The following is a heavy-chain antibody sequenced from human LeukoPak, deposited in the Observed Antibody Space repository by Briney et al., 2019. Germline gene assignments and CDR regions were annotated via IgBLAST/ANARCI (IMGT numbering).Heavy chain of an antibody. CDR1: GFTFSSYW. D-gene: IGHD6-25*01. CDR3: ARDQPAAHYYYYYGMDV. Sequence: PGGSLRLSCAASGFTFSSYWMSWVRQAPGKGLEWVANIKQDGSEKYYVDSVKGRFTISRDNAKNSLYLQMNSLRAEDTAVYYCARDQPAAHYYYYYGMDVWGQGTTVTVSS. V-gene: IGHV3-7*01. J-gene: IGHJ6*02. CDR2: IKQDGSEK.